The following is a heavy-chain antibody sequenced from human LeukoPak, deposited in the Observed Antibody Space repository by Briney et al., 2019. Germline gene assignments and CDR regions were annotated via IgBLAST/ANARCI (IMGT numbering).Heavy chain of an antibody. D-gene: IGHD3-3*01. J-gene: IGHJ5*02. CDR1: GFTFSSYA. CDR3: ARERDENGGPFFSSWFDP. CDR2: ISGSGGST. Sequence: GGSLRLSCAASGFTFSSYAMSWVRQAPGKGLEWVSAISGSGGSTYYADSVKGRFTISRDNSKNTLYLQMNSLRAEDTAVYYCARERDENGGPFFSSWFDPWGQGTLVTVSS. V-gene: IGHV3-23*01.